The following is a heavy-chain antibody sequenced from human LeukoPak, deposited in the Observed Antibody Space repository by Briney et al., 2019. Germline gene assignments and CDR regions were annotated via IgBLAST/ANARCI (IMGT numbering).Heavy chain of an antibody. V-gene: IGHV3-23*01. J-gene: IGHJ4*02. CDR1: GFTFSSYA. CDR3: AKIHYFGSGSPDY. D-gene: IGHD3-10*01. CDR2: TSGSGVTT. Sequence: GGSLRLSCAASGFTFSSYAMSWVRQAPGKGLEWVSGTSGSGVTTHYTHSVKGRFTISRDNSKNTLYLQMNSLRAEDTALYYCAKIHYFGSGSPDYWGRGTLVTVSS.